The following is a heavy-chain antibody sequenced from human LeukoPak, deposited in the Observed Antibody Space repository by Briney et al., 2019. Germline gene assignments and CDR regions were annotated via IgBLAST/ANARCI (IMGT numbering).Heavy chain of an antibody. CDR1: GDSVCSKSSA. CDR2: TYYRSKWYS. CDR3: ARDYYYGSGSYSFDY. V-gene: IGHV6-1*01. J-gene: IGHJ4*02. Sequence: SQALSLTCVISGDSVCSKSSAWNWIRQSASRGLEWLGRTYYRSKWYSEYELSVQSRIIIKPDTSKNQFSLQLNSVTPEDTAVYYCARDYYYGSGSYSFDYWGQGTLVTVSS. D-gene: IGHD3-10*01.